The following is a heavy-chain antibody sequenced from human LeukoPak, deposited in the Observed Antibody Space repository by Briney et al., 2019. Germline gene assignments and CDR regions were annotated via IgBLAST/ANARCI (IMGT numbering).Heavy chain of an antibody. V-gene: IGHV3-33*01. CDR3: ARGTADTIFGVVRTYYYYMDV. D-gene: IGHD3-3*01. J-gene: IGHJ6*03. Sequence: GGSLRPSCAASGFTFSSYGMHWVRQAPGKGLEWVAVIWYDGSNKYYADSVKGRFTISRDNSKNTLYLQMNSLRAEDTAVYYCARGTADTIFGVVRTYYYYMDVWGKGTTVTVSS. CDR2: IWYDGSNK. CDR1: GFTFSSYG.